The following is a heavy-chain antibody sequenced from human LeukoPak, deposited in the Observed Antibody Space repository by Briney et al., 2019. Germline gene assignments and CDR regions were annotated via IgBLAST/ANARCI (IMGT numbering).Heavy chain of an antibody. Sequence: TGGSLRLSCVASGFTLGYYCMSWVRQAPGKGLEWVAHVKHDGSEKYHVDSVKGRFTISRDDAKNSLYLEMNSLRAEDTAIYYCARTSRLGDSSVYRATDYWGQGTLVTVSS. CDR3: ARTSRLGDSSVYRATDY. J-gene: IGHJ4*02. CDR2: VKHDGSEK. V-gene: IGHV3-7*01. CDR1: GFTLGYYC. D-gene: IGHD6-19*01.